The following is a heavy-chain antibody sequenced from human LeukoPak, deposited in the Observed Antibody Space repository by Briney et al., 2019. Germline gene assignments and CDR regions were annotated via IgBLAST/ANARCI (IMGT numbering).Heavy chain of an antibody. V-gene: IGHV3-30-3*01. CDR1: GFTFSSYA. Sequence: PGGSLRLSCAASGFTFSSYAMHWVRQAPGKGLEWVAVISYDGSNKYYADSVKGRFTISRDNSKNTLYLQMNSLRAEDTAVYYCAKDAITIFGVVISQNGTHDYGMDVWGQGTTVTVSS. CDR2: ISYDGSNK. J-gene: IGHJ6*02. CDR3: AKDAITIFGVVISQNGTHDYGMDV. D-gene: IGHD3-3*01.